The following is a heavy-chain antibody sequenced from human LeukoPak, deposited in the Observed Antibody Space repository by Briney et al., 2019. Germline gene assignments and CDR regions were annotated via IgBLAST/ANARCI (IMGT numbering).Heavy chain of an antibody. V-gene: IGHV3-23*01. CDR2: ISDSGLTT. CDR3: AKAYSSGRAGYFDY. J-gene: IGHJ4*02. D-gene: IGHD6-19*01. CDR1: GFTFSIYA. Sequence: PGGSLRLSCAASGFTFSIYAMSWVRQAPGKGLEWVSVISDSGLTTHYADSVKGRFTISRDNSKNTLYLQMNSLRAEDTAVYNCAKAYSSGRAGYFDYWGQGTLVTVSS.